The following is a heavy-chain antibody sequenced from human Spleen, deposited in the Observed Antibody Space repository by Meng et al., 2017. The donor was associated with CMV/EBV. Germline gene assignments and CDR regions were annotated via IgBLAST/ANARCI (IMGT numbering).Heavy chain of an antibody. CDR3: ARKGYSGYDALDV. V-gene: IGHV5-51*01. CDR1: GYSFTTYW. D-gene: IGHD5-12*01. Sequence: GESLKISCKGSGYSFTTYWIGWVRQMPGKGLEWMGIIYPGDSDARYSPSFQGQVTISADKSISTVYLQWSSPKASDTAMYYCARKGYSGYDALDVWGQGTTVTVSS. CDR2: IYPGDSDA. J-gene: IGHJ6*02.